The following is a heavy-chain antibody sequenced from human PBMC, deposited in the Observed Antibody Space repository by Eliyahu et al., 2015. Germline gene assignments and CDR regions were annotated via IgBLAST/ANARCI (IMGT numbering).Heavy chain of an antibody. CDR3: AKVREGSSGYYFDS. Sequence: QVQLVESGGGVVQPGGSLRLSCAASGFTFSNFGMHWVRQTPGKGLEWVAFIRYDRSTKYYADSVKGRFTISRDNSNSTLYLQMNGLRPEDTAVYYCAKVREGSSGYYFDSWGQGTLVTVSS. J-gene: IGHJ4*02. CDR1: GFTFSNFG. D-gene: IGHD3-22*01. V-gene: IGHV3-30*02. CDR2: IRYDRSTK.